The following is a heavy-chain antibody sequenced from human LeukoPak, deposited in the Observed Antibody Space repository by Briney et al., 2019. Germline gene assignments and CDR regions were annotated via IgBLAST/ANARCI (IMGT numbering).Heavy chain of an antibody. D-gene: IGHD5-24*01. CDR2: IKPSGGNT. CDR3: ARVRDGYNDAYDI. J-gene: IGHJ3*02. V-gene: IGHV1-46*02. CDR1: GYTFNIYY. Sequence: ASVKVSCKASGYTFNIYYIHWVRLAPGQRLEWMGIIKPSGGNTNYAQKFQGRVTMTRDTSTSTVYMELSSLKSEDTAVYYCARVRDGYNDAYDIWGQGTMVTVSS.